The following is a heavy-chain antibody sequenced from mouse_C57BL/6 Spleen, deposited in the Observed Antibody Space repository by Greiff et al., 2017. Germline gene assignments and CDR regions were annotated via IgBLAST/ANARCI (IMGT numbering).Heavy chain of an antibody. CDR3: ARYDCYLDY. CDR2: INPSNGGT. J-gene: IGHJ2*01. V-gene: IGHV1-53*01. D-gene: IGHD2-4*01. Sequence: QVQLKQPGPELVKPGASVKLSCKASGYTFTSSCMHWVKQRPGQGLEWIGNINPSNGGTNYNEKFKSKATLTVDKSSSTAYMPLSSLPSEDSAVYYCARYDCYLDYWGKGTTLTAAS. CDR1: GYTFTSSC.